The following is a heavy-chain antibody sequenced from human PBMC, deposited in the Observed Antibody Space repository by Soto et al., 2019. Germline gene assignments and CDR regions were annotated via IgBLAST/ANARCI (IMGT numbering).Heavy chain of an antibody. V-gene: IGHV3-21*01. CDR1: GFTFSSYA. J-gene: IGHJ3*02. CDR3: ASHNLTGAFDI. D-gene: IGHD1-20*01. Sequence: GGSLRLSCAASGFTFSSYAMSWARQAPGKGLEWVSAISGSSGDISDADSVKGRFTISRDNANNSLYLQMDSLRAEDTAVYYCASHNLTGAFDIWGQGTMVTVSS. CDR2: ISGSSGDI.